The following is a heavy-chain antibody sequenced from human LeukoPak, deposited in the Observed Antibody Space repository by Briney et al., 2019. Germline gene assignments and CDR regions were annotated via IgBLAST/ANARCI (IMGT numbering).Heavy chain of an antibody. Sequence: GGSLRLSCAASGFPFSSYGMHWVRPAPGKGLEWVAVISYDGSNKYYADSVKGRFTISRDNSKNTLYLQMNSLRAEDTAVYYCAKVRSRDGYNFEEYFQHWGQGTLVTVSS. J-gene: IGHJ1*01. CDR1: GFPFSSYG. CDR3: AKVRSRDGYNFEEYFQH. D-gene: IGHD5-24*01. V-gene: IGHV3-30*18. CDR2: ISYDGSNK.